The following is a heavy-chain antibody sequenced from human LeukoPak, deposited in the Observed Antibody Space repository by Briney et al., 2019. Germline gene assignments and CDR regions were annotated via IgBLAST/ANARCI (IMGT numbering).Heavy chain of an antibody. Sequence: ASVKVSCKASGYTFTSYGISWVRQAPGQGLEWMGWIGAYNGNTNYAQKLQGRVTMTTDTSTSTAYMELRSLRSDDTAVYYCARDRSEYSSSAGSVSGYWGQGTLVTVSS. CDR1: GYTFTSYG. CDR2: IGAYNGNT. CDR3: ARDRSEYSSSAGSVSGY. V-gene: IGHV1-18*01. D-gene: IGHD6-6*01. J-gene: IGHJ4*02.